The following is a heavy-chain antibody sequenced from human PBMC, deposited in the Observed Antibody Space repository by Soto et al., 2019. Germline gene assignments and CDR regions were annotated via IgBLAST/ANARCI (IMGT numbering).Heavy chain of an antibody. Sequence: QVQLVQSGAEVKKPGSSVTVSCKASGGTFGNSAISWVRQAPGQGLEWMGGIIPIFPTPDYAQKLQGRVTITAHESTTTAYMELPSLRSEDTAVYYCAPDTARQQLCGNYYYGIDVWCQGTTVTVSS. V-gene: IGHV1-69*12. CDR1: GGTFGNSA. J-gene: IGHJ6*02. D-gene: IGHD6-6*01. CDR3: APDTARQQLCGNYYYGIDV. CDR2: IIPIFPTP.